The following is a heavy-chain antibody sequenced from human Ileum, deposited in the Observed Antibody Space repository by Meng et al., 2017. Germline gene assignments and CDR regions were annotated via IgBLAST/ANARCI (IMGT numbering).Heavy chain of an antibody. D-gene: IGHD3-16*01. J-gene: IGHJ4*02. CDR3: EARRLGGDY. CDR1: GGSISRADSH. V-gene: IGHV4-31*03. CDR2: IYNSGGT. Sequence: QVQRQWSCPGRAKPRPTLSLSCTVSGGSISRADSHWVWTRQHPGKGLEWIGLIYNSGGTYYNPSLKSRVTISVDTSKNELSLKLNSVAAADTAVYFCEARRLGGDYWGQGALVTVSS.